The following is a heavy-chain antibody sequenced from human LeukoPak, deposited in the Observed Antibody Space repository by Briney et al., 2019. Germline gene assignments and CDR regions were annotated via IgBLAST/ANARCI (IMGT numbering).Heavy chain of an antibody. D-gene: IGHD2-2*01. V-gene: IGHV1-46*01. CDR2: INPGGGRT. CDR3: ARGPIIDIVVIPAAADYYHMDV. Sequence: ASVKVSCKASGGTFSSNAISWVRQAPGQGLEWMGIINPGGGRTTYAQRFQGRATMTRDMSTSTVYMEVSSLRSEDTAVYYCARGPIIDIVVIPAAADYYHMDVWGKGTTVTVSS. CDR1: GGTFSSNA. J-gene: IGHJ6*03.